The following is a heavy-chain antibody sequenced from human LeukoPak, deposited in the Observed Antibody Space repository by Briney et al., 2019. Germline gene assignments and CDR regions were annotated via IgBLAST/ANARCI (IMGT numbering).Heavy chain of an antibody. J-gene: IGHJ4*02. CDR1: GGSFSGYY. CDR3: ARRGYASGSFGY. V-gene: IGHV4-34*01. CDR2: INHSGST. D-gene: IGHD3-10*01. Sequence: SETLSLTCAVYGGSFSGYYWSWIRQPPGKGLEWIGEINHSGSTNYNPSLKSRVTISVDTSKNQFSPRLSFVTAADTAVYYCARRGYASGSFGYWGQGTLVTVSS.